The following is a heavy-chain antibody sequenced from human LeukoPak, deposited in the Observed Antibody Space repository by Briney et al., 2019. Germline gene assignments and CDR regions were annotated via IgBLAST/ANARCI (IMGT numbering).Heavy chain of an antibody. V-gene: IGHV3-33*01. J-gene: IGHJ5*02. CDR3: ARESSAWYTGDNWFDP. CDR1: GFTFSSFG. D-gene: IGHD6-19*01. Sequence: GGSLRLSCAASGFTFSSFGMHWVRQAPGKGLEWVAVIWYDGSNKYYADSVKGRFTISRDNSKNTLYLQMDSLRAEDTAVYYCARESSAWYTGDNWFDPWGQGTLVTVSS. CDR2: IWYDGSNK.